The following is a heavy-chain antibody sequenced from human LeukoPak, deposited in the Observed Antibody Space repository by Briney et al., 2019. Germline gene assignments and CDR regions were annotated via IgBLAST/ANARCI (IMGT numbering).Heavy chain of an antibody. CDR2: INSNGGST. CDR3: VNVYSSGYYRRPGDY. J-gene: IGHJ4*02. V-gene: IGHV3-64D*09. Sequence: GGSLRLSCSASGFTFSSYEMHWIRQAPGEGLEYVSAINSNGGSTDYADSVKGRFTISRDNSKNTLYLQMSSLTTEDTAVYYCVNVYSSGYYRRPGDYWGQGTLVTVSS. D-gene: IGHD3-22*01. CDR1: GFTFSSYE.